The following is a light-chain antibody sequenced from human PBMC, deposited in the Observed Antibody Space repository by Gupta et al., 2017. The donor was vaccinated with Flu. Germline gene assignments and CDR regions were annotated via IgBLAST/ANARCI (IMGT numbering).Light chain of an antibody. CDR2: QNS. CDR3: QAGDGSTVV. J-gene: IGLJ2*01. CDR1: DLENKY. V-gene: IGLV3-1*01. Sequence: SSALTQPPSVSVTPGQTASITCSGDDLENKYVCLYQQKPGHSPVLVVYQNSKRTSGTPDLFSGSDSGTTATLTIRGTQARDEDDYYCQAGDGSTVVFGGGTKLTVL.